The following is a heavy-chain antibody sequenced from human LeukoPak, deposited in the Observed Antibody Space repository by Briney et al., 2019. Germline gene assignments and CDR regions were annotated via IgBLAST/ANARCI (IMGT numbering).Heavy chain of an antibody. CDR2: IYYSGST. J-gene: IGHJ4*02. V-gene: IGHV4-39*01. D-gene: IGHD5-18*01. CDR3: ARQGSLRGYSYGYAY. CDR1: GGSISSISGSSYY. Sequence: SETLSLTCTVSGGSISSISGSSYYWGWIRQPPGKGLEWIGTIYYSGSTYYNPSLKSRVTISVDTSKNQFSLKLSSVTAADTAVYYCARQGSLRGYSYGYAYWGQGTLVTVSS.